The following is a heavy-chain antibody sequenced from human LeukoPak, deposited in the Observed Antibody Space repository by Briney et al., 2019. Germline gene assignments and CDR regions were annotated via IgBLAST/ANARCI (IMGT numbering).Heavy chain of an antibody. D-gene: IGHD3-22*01. V-gene: IGHV4-38-2*02. CDR1: GYSISSGYY. CDR2: IYHSGNT. CDR3: ARDSGGGGLYETSGYYYFDY. J-gene: IGHJ4*02. Sequence: PSETLSLTCSVSGYSISSGYYWGWIRQAPDKGLEWIGTIYHSGNTHFNPSLRSRVTISVDTPKNQFSLKMNFVTAADSATYYCARDSGGGGLYETSGYYYFDYWGQGSLVTVSS.